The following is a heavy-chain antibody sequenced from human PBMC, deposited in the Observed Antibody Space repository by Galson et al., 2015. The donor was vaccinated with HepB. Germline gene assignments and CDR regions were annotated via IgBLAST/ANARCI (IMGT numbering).Heavy chain of an antibody. Sequence: SLRLSCAASGITFTNAWMSWVRQAPGKGLEWVGHIKSETDGGTTDYAAPVNARFTISRDDSKNTLFLQMNSLKTEDTAVYYCTTGLTYYGFWSGNHFDYWGQGTLVTVSS. J-gene: IGHJ4*02. V-gene: IGHV3-15*01. CDR2: IKSETDGGTT. D-gene: IGHD3-3*01. CDR1: GITFTNAW. CDR3: TTGLTYYGFWSGNHFDY.